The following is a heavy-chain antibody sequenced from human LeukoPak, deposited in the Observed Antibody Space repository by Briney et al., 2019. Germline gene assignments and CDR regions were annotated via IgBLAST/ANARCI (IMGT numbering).Heavy chain of an antibody. J-gene: IGHJ5*02. CDR1: VYTFTEYY. D-gene: IGHD3-9*01. CDR3: ARLEGTGYRGGWFDP. Sequence: SVKVSCKASVYTFTEYYIHWVRQAPGHALEWIGWIAPISCGTNYAQKFHGRITMTRDTSISTASLELRSLTSDDTAVYYCARLEGTGYRGGWFDPWGQGSLVTVSS. V-gene: IGHV1-2*02. CDR2: IAPISCGT.